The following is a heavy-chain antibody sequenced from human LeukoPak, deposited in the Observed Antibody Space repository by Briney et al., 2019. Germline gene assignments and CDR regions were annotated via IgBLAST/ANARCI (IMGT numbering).Heavy chain of an antibody. J-gene: IGHJ4*02. CDR2: IYSSGST. D-gene: IGHD6-13*01. Sequence: SETLSLTFTVSGGSISGYYWSWIRQPAGKGLEWIGLIYSSGSTNSNPSLKSRVTMSVDTSKNQFSLKLRSVTAADTAVYYCARVITAGQNYFDYWGQGTLVTVSS. V-gene: IGHV4-4*07. CDR3: ARVITAGQNYFDY. CDR1: GGSISGYY.